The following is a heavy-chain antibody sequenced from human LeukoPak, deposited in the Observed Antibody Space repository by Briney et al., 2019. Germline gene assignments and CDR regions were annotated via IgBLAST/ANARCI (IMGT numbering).Heavy chain of an antibody. CDR2: IYTSGST. Sequence: SETLSLTCTVSGGSISSYYWSWIRQPAGKGLEWIGRIYTSGSTNYNPSLKSRVTMSVDTSKNQFSLKLSSVTAADTAVYYCARDSPSPLTVGATPEWFDPWGQGTLVTVS. V-gene: IGHV4-4*07. D-gene: IGHD1-26*01. CDR1: GGSISSYY. J-gene: IGHJ5*02. CDR3: ARDSPSPLTVGATPEWFDP.